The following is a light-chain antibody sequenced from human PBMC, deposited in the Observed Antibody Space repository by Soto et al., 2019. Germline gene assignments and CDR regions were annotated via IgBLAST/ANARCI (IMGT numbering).Light chain of an antibody. CDR2: AAA. Sequence: AIQMAQSPSSLSASVGDRVTITCRASQGIGNDVGWFQQKPGKAPKLLIYAAATLQSGVPSRFSGSRSGTDFTLTISSLQPEDFATYYCLQDHNYPLPFGGGTKVGIK. CDR1: QGIGND. V-gene: IGKV1-6*02. CDR3: LQDHNYPLP. J-gene: IGKJ4*01.